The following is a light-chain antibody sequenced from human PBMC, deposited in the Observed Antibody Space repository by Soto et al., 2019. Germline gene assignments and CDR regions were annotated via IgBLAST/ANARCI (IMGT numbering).Light chain of an antibody. V-gene: IGLV2-14*01. Sequence: QSALTQPASVSGSPGQSITISCTGTNSDVGGYNYVSWYQHHPGKAPELMIYEVSNRPSGVCNRFSGSKSGNTASLTISGLQAEDEADFYCSSYTSSNSLVFGGGTKLTVL. J-gene: IGLJ3*02. CDR2: EVS. CDR3: SSYTSSNSLV. CDR1: NSDVGGYNY.